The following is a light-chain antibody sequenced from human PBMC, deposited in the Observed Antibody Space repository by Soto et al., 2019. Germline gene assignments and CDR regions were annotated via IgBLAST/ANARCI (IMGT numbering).Light chain of an antibody. CDR2: GVR. CDR3: SSYTTIXIRV. V-gene: IGLV2-14*03. CDR1: SSDVGAYDV. J-gene: IGLJ1*01. Sequence: QSVLTQPASVAGSPGQSITISCTGTSSDVGAYDVVCWYQQHPDKAPKLMVYGVRNRPSGVSNRFSGSKSVNTPTLTISGLQADDVADYYCSSYTTIXIRVVGTRTKVTV.